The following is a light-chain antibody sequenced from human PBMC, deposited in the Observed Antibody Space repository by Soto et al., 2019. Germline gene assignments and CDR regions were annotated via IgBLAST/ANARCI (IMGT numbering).Light chain of an antibody. CDR1: QSISSW. Sequence: DIPMTQSPSTLSASVGDRVTITCRAGQSISSWLAWYQQKPGQAPKLLIYKASTLQSGVPSRFSGSGSGTEFTLAISSLQPDDSATYYCQQYNDNWTFGQGTKVEIK. CDR3: QQYNDNWT. V-gene: IGKV1-5*03. J-gene: IGKJ1*01. CDR2: KAS.